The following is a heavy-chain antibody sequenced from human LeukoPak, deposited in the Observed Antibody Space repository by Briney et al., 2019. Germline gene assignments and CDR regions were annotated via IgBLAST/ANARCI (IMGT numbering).Heavy chain of an antibody. CDR2: ISYDGSNK. CDR3: AKDRAPYGDYINWFDP. Sequence: GGSLRLSCAASGFTFSGYAMSWVRQAPGKGLEWVAVISYDGSNKYYADSVKGRFTISRDNSKNTLYLQMNSLRAEDTAVYYCAKDRAPYGDYINWFDPWGQGTLVTVSS. CDR1: GFTFSGYA. D-gene: IGHD4-17*01. V-gene: IGHV3-30*18. J-gene: IGHJ5*02.